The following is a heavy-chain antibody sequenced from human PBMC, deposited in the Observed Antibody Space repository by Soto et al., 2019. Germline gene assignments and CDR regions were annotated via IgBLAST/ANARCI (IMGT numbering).Heavy chain of an antibody. Sequence: SETLSLTCTVSGGSISSYYWSWIRQPPGKGLEWIGYIYYSGSTNYNPSLKSRVTISADTSKNQFSLKLSSVTAADTAVYYCARDSATLGMDVWGQGTTVTISS. D-gene: IGHD5-12*01. CDR1: GGSISSYY. CDR2: IYYSGST. CDR3: ARDSATLGMDV. J-gene: IGHJ6*02. V-gene: IGHV4-59*01.